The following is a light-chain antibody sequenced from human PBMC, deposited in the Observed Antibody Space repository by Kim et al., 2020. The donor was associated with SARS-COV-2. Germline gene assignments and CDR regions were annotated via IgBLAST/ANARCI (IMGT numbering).Light chain of an antibody. Sequence: ASVGDRVTITCRARHNINSYLNWYQLKSGRAPKLLIYGASSLRSGVPSRFSGSGSGTDFNLTIYSLQPEDFAAYFCQQSYSTPHIFGQGTKVDIK. V-gene: IGKV1-39*01. J-gene: IGKJ2*01. CDR1: HNINSY. CDR2: GAS. CDR3: QQSYSTPHI.